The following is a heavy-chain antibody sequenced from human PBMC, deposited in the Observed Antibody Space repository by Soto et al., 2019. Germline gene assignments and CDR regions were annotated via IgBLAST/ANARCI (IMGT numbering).Heavy chain of an antibody. V-gene: IGHV1-8*01. CDR3: AGEKVGTTGIDF. Sequence: QAQLVQSGAEVKKPGASVKVSCKASGYTFTGYDINWVRQATGQELEWMGWMNPNSGNTGYAQNFQGRVTMTRDNSITTAYMELTSLRDDDSAVYYFAGEKVGTTGIDFWGQGTLVTVSS. J-gene: IGHJ4*02. CDR2: MNPNSGNT. D-gene: IGHD1-26*01. CDR1: GYTFTGYD.